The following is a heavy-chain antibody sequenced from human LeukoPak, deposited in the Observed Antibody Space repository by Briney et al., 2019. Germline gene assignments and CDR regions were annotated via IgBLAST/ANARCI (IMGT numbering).Heavy chain of an antibody. D-gene: IGHD3-3*01. CDR1: GFTFSSYS. CDR3: ARGAESDFWSGYSDS. V-gene: IGHV3-21*01. J-gene: IGHJ4*02. CDR2: ISSSSSYI. Sequence: GGSLRLSCAASGFTFSSYSMNWVRQAPGKGLEWVSSISSSSSYIYYADSVKGRFTISRDNAKNSLYLQMNSLRAEDTAVYYCARGAESDFWSGYSDSWGQGNLVTVSS.